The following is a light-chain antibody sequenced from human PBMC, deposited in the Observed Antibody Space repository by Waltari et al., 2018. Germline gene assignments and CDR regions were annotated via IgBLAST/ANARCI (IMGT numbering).Light chain of an antibody. CDR1: QSVSSQ. J-gene: IGKJ1*01. CDR2: DAS. CDR3: QQCNNSPPT. V-gene: IGKV3-11*01. Sequence: EIVLKQSPATLSLSPGEGANLSCRASQSVSSQLVWYQQKRGQAPRLLIYDASNRATGIPARFSGSGSGTDFTLTISSLEPEDFAVYYCQQCNNSPPTFGQGTKVEIK.